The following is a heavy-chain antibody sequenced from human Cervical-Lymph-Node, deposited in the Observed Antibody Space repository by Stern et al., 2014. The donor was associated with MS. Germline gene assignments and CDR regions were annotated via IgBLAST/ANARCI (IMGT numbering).Heavy chain of an antibody. CDR3: ARDSSSSWPLYGMDV. V-gene: IGHV1-18*01. CDR2: VSAYNVNT. J-gene: IGHJ6*02. CDR1: GYTFTRYG. D-gene: IGHD2-2*01. Sequence: VQLVQSGAEVKKPGASVTVSCKASGYTFTRYGVNWVRQAPGQGLEWMGWVSAYNVNTDYAQKFQGRVTVTTDTSTTTVYMELRSLRSDDTAFYYCARDSSSSWPLYGMDVWGQGTTVTVSS.